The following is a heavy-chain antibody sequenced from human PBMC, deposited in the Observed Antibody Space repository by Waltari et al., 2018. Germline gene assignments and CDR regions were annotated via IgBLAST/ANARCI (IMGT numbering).Heavy chain of an antibody. Sequence: QLQLQESGPGLVKPSETLSLTCTVSGGSISSSSYYWGWIRQPPGKGLEWIGSIYYSESTYYNPALKCRVAITVDTSENQFSVELSSVTAADTAVYYCARAGPPYAAGIRACDIWGRGTMVTVS. V-gene: IGHV4-39*07. CDR3: ARAGPPYAAGIRACDI. D-gene: IGHD6-13*01. CDR1: GGSISSSSYY. CDR2: IYYSEST. J-gene: IGHJ3*02.